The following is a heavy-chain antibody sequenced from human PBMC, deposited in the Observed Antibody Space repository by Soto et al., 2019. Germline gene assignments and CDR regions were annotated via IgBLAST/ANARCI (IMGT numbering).Heavy chain of an antibody. CDR1: GFTFSSYA. V-gene: IGHV3-30-3*01. CDR3: ARGLRDGYHPFDY. J-gene: IGHJ4*02. D-gene: IGHD5-12*01. Sequence: QVQLVESGGGVVQPGRSLRLSCAASGFTFSSYAMHWVRQAPGKGLEWVAVISYDGSNKYYADSVKGRFTISRDNSKNPLYLQMNSLRAEEKAVYYCARGLRDGYHPFDYWGQGTLVTVSS. CDR2: ISYDGSNK.